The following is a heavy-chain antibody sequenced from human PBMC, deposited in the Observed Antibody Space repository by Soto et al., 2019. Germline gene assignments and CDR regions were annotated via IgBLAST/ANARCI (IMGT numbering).Heavy chain of an antibody. CDR3: ALEWLYVQQLVQDF. J-gene: IGHJ4*02. CDR1: GGTFSSYA. D-gene: IGHD3-3*01. CDR2: IIPIFGTA. Sequence: VQLVQSGAEVKKPGSSVKVSCKASGGTFSSYAISWVRQAPGQGLEWMGGIIPIFGTANYAQKFQGRVTSTADESTSTADMELSSLRAEDTAVYYCALEWLYVQQLVQDFWGQGTLVTVSS. V-gene: IGHV1-69*12.